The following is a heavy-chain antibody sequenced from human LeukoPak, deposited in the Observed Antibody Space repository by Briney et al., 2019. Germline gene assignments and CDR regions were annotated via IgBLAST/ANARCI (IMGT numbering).Heavy chain of an antibody. CDR2: ISGSGGTT. CDR3: AREGQETYYDILYYGMDV. CDR1: GLTFSTYG. Sequence: PGGSLRLSCAASGLTFSTYGMSWVRQAPGKGLEWVSAISGSGGTTYYADSVKGRFTISRDNAKNSLYLQMNSLRAEDTAVYYCAREGQETYYDILYYGMDVWGQGTTVTVSS. D-gene: IGHD3-9*01. J-gene: IGHJ6*02. V-gene: IGHV3-48*04.